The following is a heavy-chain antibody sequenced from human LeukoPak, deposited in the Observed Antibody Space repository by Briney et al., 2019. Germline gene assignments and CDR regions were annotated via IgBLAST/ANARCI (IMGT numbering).Heavy chain of an antibody. CDR3: AKGKDCSSTSCYSHTTYYYYGMDV. V-gene: IGHV3-30*18. J-gene: IGHJ6*02. D-gene: IGHD2-2*01. Sequence: SCKASGYTFTGYYMHWVRQAPGKGLEWVAVISYDGSNKYYADSVKGRFTISRDNSKNTLYLQMNSLRAEDTAVYYCAKGKDCSSTSCYSHTTYYYYGMDVWGQGTTVTVSS. CDR1: GYTFTGYY. CDR2: ISYDGSNK.